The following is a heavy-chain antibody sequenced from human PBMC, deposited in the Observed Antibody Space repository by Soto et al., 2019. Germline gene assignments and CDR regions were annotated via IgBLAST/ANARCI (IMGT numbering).Heavy chain of an antibody. J-gene: IGHJ4*02. D-gene: IGHD2-2*01. Sequence: SGTLSLTCAVYGGSFSGYYWSWIRQPPGKGLEWIGEINHSGSTNYNPSLKSRVTISVDTSKNQFSLKLSSVTAADTAVYYCARGHLQYQVWGVDYWSQGTLVTVSS. V-gene: IGHV4-34*01. CDR3: ARGHLQYQVWGVDY. CDR1: GGSFSGYY. CDR2: INHSGST.